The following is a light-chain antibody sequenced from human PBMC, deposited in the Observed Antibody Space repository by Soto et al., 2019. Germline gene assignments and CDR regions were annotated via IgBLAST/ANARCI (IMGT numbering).Light chain of an antibody. J-gene: IGKJ1*01. CDR2: LGS. V-gene: IGKV2-28*01. Sequence: SGRPVVSTSVAGGSSKSILHSNGYNYLGWYLQKPGQSPQLLIYLGSNGASGVSDGVRGCRSSRDFTLKISRVEGEDVGVDCCMQALQTRMLGEGTKVDIK. CDR3: MQALQTRM. CDR1: KSILHSNGYNY.